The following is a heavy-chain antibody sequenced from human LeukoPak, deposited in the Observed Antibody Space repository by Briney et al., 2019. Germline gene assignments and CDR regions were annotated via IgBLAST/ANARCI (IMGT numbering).Heavy chain of an antibody. CDR2: IYSGGSI. CDR1: GFSVSDNY. CDR3: ARGAPGVGVVNQFDY. Sequence: GGSLRLSCAVSGFSVSDNYMIWVRQPPGKGLEWLSVIYSGGSINYADSVDGRFTISRDDAKNTLHLQMNSLRGDDTAGYYCARGAPGVGVVNQFDYWGQGTQVIVSS. D-gene: IGHD3-3*01. J-gene: IGHJ4*02. V-gene: IGHV3-53*01.